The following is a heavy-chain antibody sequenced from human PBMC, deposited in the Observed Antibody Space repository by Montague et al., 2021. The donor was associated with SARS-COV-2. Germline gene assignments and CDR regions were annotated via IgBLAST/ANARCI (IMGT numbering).Heavy chain of an antibody. Sequence: QSGAEVKKPGESLKISCKGSGYSFISYWIGWVRQMPGKGLEWMGIIYPGDSDTRYSPSFQGQVTISADKSISTAYLQWSSLKASDTAMYYCATPHDYSNYDWHFDYWGQGTLVTVSS. J-gene: IGHJ4*02. CDR2: IYPGDSDT. V-gene: IGHV5-51*01. D-gene: IGHD4-11*01. CDR1: GYSFISYW. CDR3: ATPHDYSNYDWHFDY.